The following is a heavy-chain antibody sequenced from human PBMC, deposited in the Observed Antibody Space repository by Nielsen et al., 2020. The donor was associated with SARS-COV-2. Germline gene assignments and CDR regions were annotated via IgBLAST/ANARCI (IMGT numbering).Heavy chain of an antibody. CDR1: GGSISSGSYY. V-gene: IGHV4-61*02. CDR2: IYTSGST. Sequence: SETLSLTCTVSGGSISSGSYYWSWIRQPAGKGLEWIGRIYTSGSTNYNPSLKSRVTISVDTSKNQFSLKLSSVTAADTAVYYCARERPHDYGDYGDIWGQGTMVTVSS. D-gene: IGHD4-17*01. J-gene: IGHJ3*02. CDR3: ARERPHDYGDYGDI.